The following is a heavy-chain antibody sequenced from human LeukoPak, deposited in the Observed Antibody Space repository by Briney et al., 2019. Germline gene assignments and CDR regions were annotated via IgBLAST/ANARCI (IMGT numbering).Heavy chain of an antibody. V-gene: IGHV3-23*01. Sequence: GGSLRLSCAASGFTFSSDAMNWVRQRPGKGLEWVSVISGSGDKTYYADSVKGRFTISRDNSKNTLYLQMNSLRAEDTAVYYCAAIQLWSHYGMDVWGQGTTVTVSS. CDR3: AAIQLWSHYGMDV. CDR1: GFTFSSDA. CDR2: ISGSGDKT. D-gene: IGHD5-18*01. J-gene: IGHJ6*02.